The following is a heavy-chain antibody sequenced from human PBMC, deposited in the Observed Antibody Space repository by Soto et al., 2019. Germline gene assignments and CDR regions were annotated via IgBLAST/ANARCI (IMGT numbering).Heavy chain of an antibody. CDR1: GFTFSSYA. Sequence: PGGSLRLSCAASGFTFSSYAMSWVRQAPGKGLEWVSFITRGSNHIYYTDSVKGRFTISRDNAKNSLFLQMNGLRAEDTAVYYCARDPDADYTGSFSTPRSLDFWGQGT. D-gene: IGHD3-10*01. CDR2: ITRGSNHI. CDR3: ARDPDADYTGSFSTPRSLDF. V-gene: IGHV3-21*01. J-gene: IGHJ4*02.